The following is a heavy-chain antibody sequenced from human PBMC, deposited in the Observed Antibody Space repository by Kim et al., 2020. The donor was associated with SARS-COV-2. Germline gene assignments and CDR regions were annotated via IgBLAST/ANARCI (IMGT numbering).Heavy chain of an antibody. J-gene: IGHJ4*02. Sequence: TNYNPSLKSRVTISVDTSKNQFSLKLSSVTAADTAVYYCARLAAAAEFDYWGQGTLVTVSS. CDR3: ARLAAAAEFDY. D-gene: IGHD6-13*01. CDR2: T. V-gene: IGHV4-34*01.